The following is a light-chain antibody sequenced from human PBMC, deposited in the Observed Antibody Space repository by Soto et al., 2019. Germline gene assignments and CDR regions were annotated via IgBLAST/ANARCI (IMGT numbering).Light chain of an antibody. CDR3: KHYNNCTRQ. V-gene: IGKV3-15*01. J-gene: IGKJ1*01. CDR1: QSVSIN. Sequence: ILMSHSPGTLCVCPWERATLSCRSIQSVSINLACYQQKPGQAPRLLIYGASTRATGIPARFSGSGSGTEFTLKIRSLQSEDFEVSYCKHYNNCTRQLAQGTXVEIK. CDR2: GAS.